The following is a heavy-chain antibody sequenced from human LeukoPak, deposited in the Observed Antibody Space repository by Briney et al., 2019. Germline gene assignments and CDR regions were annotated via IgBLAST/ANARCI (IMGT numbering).Heavy chain of an antibody. J-gene: IGHJ3*02. CDR2: INWNGGST. D-gene: IGHD1-20*01. Sequence: GGSLRLSCAASGFTFDDYGMSWVRQAPGKGLEWVSGINWNGGSTGYADSVKGRFTISRDNAKNSLYLQMNSLRAEDTAMYYCARLLGYNWNDRGAFDIWGQGTMVTVSS. V-gene: IGHV3-20*04. CDR3: ARLLGYNWNDRGAFDI. CDR1: GFTFDDYG.